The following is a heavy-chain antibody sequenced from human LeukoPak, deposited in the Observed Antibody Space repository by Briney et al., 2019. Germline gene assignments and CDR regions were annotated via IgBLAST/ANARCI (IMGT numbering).Heavy chain of an antibody. CDR2: ICYSGST. D-gene: IGHD2-15*01. J-gene: IGHJ6*03. Sequence: PSETLSLTCTVSGGSISSYYWSWIRQPPGKGLEWIGSICYSGSTNYNPSLKSRVTISVDTSKNQFSLKLSSVTAADMAVYYCARVGGYYYYYYMDVWGKGTTVTVSS. CDR1: GGSISSYY. V-gene: IGHV4-59*01. CDR3: ARVGGYYYYYYMDV.